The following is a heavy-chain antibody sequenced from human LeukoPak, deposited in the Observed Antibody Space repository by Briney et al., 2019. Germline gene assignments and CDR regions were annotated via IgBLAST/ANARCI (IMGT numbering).Heavy chain of an antibody. CDR1: GFTFSSYA. Sequence: GGSLRLSCAASGFTFSSYAMHWVRQAPGKGLEGVAVISYDGSNKYYADSVKGRFTISRDNSKNTLYLQMNSLRAEDTAVYYCASQTYSSSPYFDYWGQGTLVTVSS. D-gene: IGHD6-13*01. CDR3: ASQTYSSSPYFDY. J-gene: IGHJ4*02. V-gene: IGHV3-30-3*01. CDR2: ISYDGSNK.